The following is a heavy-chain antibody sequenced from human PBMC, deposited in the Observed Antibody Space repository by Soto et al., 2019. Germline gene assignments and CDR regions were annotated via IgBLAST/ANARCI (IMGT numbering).Heavy chain of an antibody. CDR2: ISYDGSNK. D-gene: IGHD3-22*01. Sequence: GGSLRLSCAASGFTFSSYGMHWVRQAPGKGLEWVAVISYDGSNKYYADSVKGRFTISRDNSKNTLYLQMNSLRAEDTAVYYCAKDRDYDSTNYFDYWGQGTLVTVSS. J-gene: IGHJ4*02. CDR3: AKDRDYDSTNYFDY. CDR1: GFTFSSYG. V-gene: IGHV3-30*18.